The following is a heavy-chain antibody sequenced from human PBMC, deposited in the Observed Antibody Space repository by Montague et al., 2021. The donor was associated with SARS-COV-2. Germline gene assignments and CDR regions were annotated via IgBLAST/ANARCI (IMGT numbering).Heavy chain of an antibody. J-gene: IGHJ4*02. V-gene: IGHV4-59*08. CDR3: ARAFIAAAGTTSFDY. Sequence: SETLSLTCTVSGGSLSTYYWSWIRQPPGKGLEWIGYIFHSGSTNYNPSLKNRVVMSVDTSKNQFSLQLTSVTAADTAVFYCARAFIAAAGTTSFDYWGQGTLVTVSS. CDR1: GGSLSTYY. D-gene: IGHD6-13*01. CDR2: IFHSGST.